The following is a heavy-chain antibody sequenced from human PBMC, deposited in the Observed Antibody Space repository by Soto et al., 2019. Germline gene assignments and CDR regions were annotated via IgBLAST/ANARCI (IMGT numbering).Heavy chain of an antibody. V-gene: IGHV1-69*01. Sequence: QVQLVQSGAEVKKPGSSVKVSCKASGGTFSSYAISWVRQAPGQGLELMGGIIPIVGTANYAQKFQGRVTITADESTSTAYMELSSLRSEDTAVYYCARVYCGGDCYYYYGMDVWGQGTTVTVSS. CDR1: GGTFSSYA. CDR2: IIPIVGTA. D-gene: IGHD2-21*02. J-gene: IGHJ6*02. CDR3: ARVYCGGDCYYYYGMDV.